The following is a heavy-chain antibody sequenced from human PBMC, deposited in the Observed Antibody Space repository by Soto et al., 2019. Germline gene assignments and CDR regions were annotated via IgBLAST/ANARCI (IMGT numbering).Heavy chain of an antibody. CDR3: AHLVEYSSSPSPFDY. D-gene: IGHD6-6*01. CDR2: IYWDDDK. CDR1: GFALRTTGEG. J-gene: IGHJ4*02. Sequence: SAPTLVNHTQTLTLTCTVTGFALRTTGEGVGWIRQPPGKALEWLALIYWDDDKRYSPSLKSRLTITKDTSKNQVVLTMTNMDPVDTATYYCAHLVEYSSSPSPFDYWGQGTLVTVSS. V-gene: IGHV2-5*02.